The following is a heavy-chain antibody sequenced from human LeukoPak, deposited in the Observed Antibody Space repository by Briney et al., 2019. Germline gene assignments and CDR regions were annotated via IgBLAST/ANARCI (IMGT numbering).Heavy chain of an antibody. V-gene: IGHV4-61*02. CDR2: IYRGGST. CDR3: ARKGGLFDY. CDR1: GGSISSDNYY. D-gene: IGHD2-15*01. J-gene: IGHJ4*02. Sequence: SETLSLTCTVSGGSISSDNYYWSWIRQPAGKGLEWIGRIYRGGSTNYNPSLKSRVTISVDTSKNQFSLKSSFVTAADTAVYYCARKGGLFDYWGQGTLVTVSS.